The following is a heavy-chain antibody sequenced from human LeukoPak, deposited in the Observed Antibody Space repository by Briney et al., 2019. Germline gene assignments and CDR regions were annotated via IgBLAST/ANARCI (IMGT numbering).Heavy chain of an antibody. J-gene: IGHJ3*02. CDR2: ISSSSSYI. D-gene: IGHD3-3*01. Sequence: GGSLRLSCAASGFTFSSYSMNWVRQAPGKGLEWVSSISSSSSYIYYADSVKGRFTISRDNAKNSLHLQMNSLRAEDTAVYYCARDPGNGYDAFDIWGQGTMVTVSS. CDR3: ARDPGNGYDAFDI. CDR1: GFTFSSYS. V-gene: IGHV3-21*01.